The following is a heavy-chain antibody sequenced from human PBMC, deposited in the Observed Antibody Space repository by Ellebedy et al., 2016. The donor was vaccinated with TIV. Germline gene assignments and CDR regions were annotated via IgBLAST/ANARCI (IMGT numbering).Heavy chain of an antibody. CDR3: ARDTYIVGSGGAIDV. J-gene: IGHJ6*02. V-gene: IGHV3-11*06. D-gene: IGHD2-21*01. Sequence: FTFSRDNAKNSLYLQMNSLRAEDTAVYYCARDTYIVGSGGAIDVWGQGTTVTVSS.